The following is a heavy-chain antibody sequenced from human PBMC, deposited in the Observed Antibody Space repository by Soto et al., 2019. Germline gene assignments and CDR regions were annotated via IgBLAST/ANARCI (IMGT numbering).Heavy chain of an antibody. CDR1: GGTDGTYS. V-gene: IGHV1-69*13. Sequence: SVKVSCKVSGGTDGTYSINWVRQAPGQGLEWMGAIIPILSTTNYAQRFQGRVTITADESTGTAYLELTSLKFEDTALYYCASRAMAVTWFDPWGQGTLVTVSS. CDR3: ASRAMAVTWFDP. D-gene: IGHD6-19*01. J-gene: IGHJ5*02. CDR2: IIPILSTT.